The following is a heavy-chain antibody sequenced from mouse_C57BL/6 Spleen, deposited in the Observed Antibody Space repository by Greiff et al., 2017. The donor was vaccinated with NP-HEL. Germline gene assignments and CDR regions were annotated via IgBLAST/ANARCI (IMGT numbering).Heavy chain of an antibody. Sequence: QVQLQQSGPGLVQPSQSLSITCTVSGFSLTSYGVHWVRQSPGKGLEWLGVIWSGGSTDYNAAFISRLSISKDNSKGQVFFKMNGLQADDTAIYYCARPIPNWDGAGFDYWGQGTTLTVSS. CDR2: IWSGGST. J-gene: IGHJ2*01. V-gene: IGHV2-2*01. CDR1: GFSLTSYG. D-gene: IGHD4-1*01. CDR3: ARPIPNWDGAGFDY.